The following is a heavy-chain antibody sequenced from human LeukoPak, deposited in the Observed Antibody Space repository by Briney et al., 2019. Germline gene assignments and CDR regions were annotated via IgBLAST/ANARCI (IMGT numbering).Heavy chain of an antibody. CDR1: GGSISSYY. Sequence: NPSETLVLTCTVSGGSISSYYWSWIRQPPGKGLEWIGYIYYSGSTNYNPSLKSRVTISVDTSKNQFSLKLSSVTAADTAVYYCARRTNYYDSSGYYPYYSDYWGQGTLVTVSS. CDR2: IYYSGST. D-gene: IGHD3-22*01. V-gene: IGHV4-59*08. J-gene: IGHJ4*02. CDR3: ARRTNYYDSSGYYPYYSDY.